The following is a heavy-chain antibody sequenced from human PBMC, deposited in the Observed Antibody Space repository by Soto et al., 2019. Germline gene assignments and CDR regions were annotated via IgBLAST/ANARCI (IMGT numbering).Heavy chain of an antibody. Sequence: EVQLLESGGGLVQPGGSLRLSCAASGFTFSSYAMSWVRQAPGKGLEWVSAISGSGGSTYYADSVKGRFTISRDNSKNTLYLQMNSLRAEDKAVYYCAQGSVVVVAATQGHYFDYWGQGTLVTVSS. CDR1: GFTFSSYA. CDR3: AQGSVVVVAATQGHYFDY. CDR2: ISGSGGST. J-gene: IGHJ4*02. D-gene: IGHD2-15*01. V-gene: IGHV3-23*01.